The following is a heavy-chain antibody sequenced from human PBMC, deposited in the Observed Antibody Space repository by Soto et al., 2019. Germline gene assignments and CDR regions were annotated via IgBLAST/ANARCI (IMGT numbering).Heavy chain of an antibody. D-gene: IGHD2-21*02. CDR2: ISYDGSNK. CDR3: AKELQRSFDY. V-gene: IGHV3-30-3*02. Sequence: QVQLVESGGGVVQPGRSLRLSCAASGFIFSSYARHWVRQAPGKGLEWVAVISYDGSNKYYADSVKGRFTISRDNSKNTLYLQMNSLRVEDTAVYYCAKELQRSFDYWGQGTLVTVAS. CDR1: GFIFSSYA. J-gene: IGHJ4*02.